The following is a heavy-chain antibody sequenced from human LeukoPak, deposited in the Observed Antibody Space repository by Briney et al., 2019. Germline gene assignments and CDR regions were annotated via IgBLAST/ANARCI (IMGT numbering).Heavy chain of an antibody. CDR2: ISAYNGNT. J-gene: IGHJ5*02. CDR1: GYTFTSYG. V-gene: IGHV1-18*01. CDR3: ARDRSYYDYVWGSFQGP. D-gene: IGHD3-16*01. Sequence: ASVKVSCKASGYTFTSYGISWVRQAPGQGLEWMGWISAYNGNTDYAQKLQGRVTMTTDTSTSTAYMELRSLRSDDTAVYYCARDRSYYDYVWGSFQGPWGQGTLVTVSS.